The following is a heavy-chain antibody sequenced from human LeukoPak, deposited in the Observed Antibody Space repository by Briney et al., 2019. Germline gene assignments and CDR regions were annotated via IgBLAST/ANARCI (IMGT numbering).Heavy chain of an antibody. CDR1: GFTFSSYA. D-gene: IGHD3-22*01. J-gene: IGHJ4*02. CDR3: AKVVTMIVVVTPIFAD. Sequence: PGGSLRHSCAASGFTFSSYATSWVRQAPGKGLEWVSAISGSGGSTYYADSVKGRFTISRDNSKNTLYLQMNSLRAEDTAVYYCAKVVTMIVVVTPIFADWGPVTLVTVSS. V-gene: IGHV3-23*01. CDR2: ISGSGGST.